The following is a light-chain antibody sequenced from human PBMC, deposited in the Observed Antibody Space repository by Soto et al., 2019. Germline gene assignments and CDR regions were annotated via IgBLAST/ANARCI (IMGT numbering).Light chain of an antibody. J-gene: IGLJ1*01. CDR3: SSYAGSSNV. Sequence: SALTPPTSSSGSTGQSVAISCTGTSSDVGGYNYVSWYQQHPGKAPKLMIYEVNKRPSGVPDRFSGSKSGNTASLTVSGLQAEDEADYYCSSYAGSSNVFGTGTKVTVL. CDR2: EVN. CDR1: SSDVGGYNY. V-gene: IGLV2-8*01.